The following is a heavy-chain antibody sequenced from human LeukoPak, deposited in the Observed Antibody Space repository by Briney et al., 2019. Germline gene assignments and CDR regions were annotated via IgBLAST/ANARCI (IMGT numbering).Heavy chain of an antibody. D-gene: IGHD6-13*01. J-gene: IGHJ4*02. Sequence: GGSLRLSCAASGFTFSSYGMHWVRQAPGKGLEWVAVISDDGSNKYHADSVKGRFTISRDNSKNTLYLQMNSLRAEDTAVYFCAKYLSSTSARFDYWGQGTLVTVSS. V-gene: IGHV3-30*18. CDR2: ISDDGSNK. CDR1: GFTFSSYG. CDR3: AKYLSSTSARFDY.